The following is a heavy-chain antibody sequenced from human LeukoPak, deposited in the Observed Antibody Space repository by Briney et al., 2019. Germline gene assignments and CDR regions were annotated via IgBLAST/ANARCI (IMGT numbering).Heavy chain of an antibody. Sequence: SETLSLTCAVSGGSISSGGYSWSWIRQPPGKGLEWIGYIYHSGSTYYNPSLKSRVTISVDRSKNQFSLKLSSVTAADTAVYYCARGGDDSSGYYYPFDYWGQGTLVTVSS. J-gene: IGHJ4*02. CDR2: IYHSGST. CDR1: GGSISSGGYS. CDR3: ARGGDDSSGYYYPFDY. D-gene: IGHD3-22*01. V-gene: IGHV4-30-2*01.